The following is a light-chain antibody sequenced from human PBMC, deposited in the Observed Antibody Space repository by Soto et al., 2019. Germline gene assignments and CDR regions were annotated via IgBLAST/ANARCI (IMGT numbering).Light chain of an antibody. CDR1: QSVSSN. V-gene: IGKV3-15*01. Sequence: EIVMTQFPATLSVSPGERATLSCRASQSVSSNLAWYQQKPGQAPRLLIYGASTRATGIPARFSGSGSGTEFTLTISSLQSEDFAVYYCQQYNNWHPLTFGGGTKVEIK. CDR3: QQYNNWHPLT. J-gene: IGKJ4*01. CDR2: GAS.